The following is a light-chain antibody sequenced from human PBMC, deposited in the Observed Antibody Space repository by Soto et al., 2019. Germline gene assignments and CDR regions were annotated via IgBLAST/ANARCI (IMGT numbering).Light chain of an antibody. CDR3: QQSYTPSWT. J-gene: IGKJ1*01. Sequence: DIQMTQSPSSLSASVGDRVTITCQASQDIKNYLNWYQQTPGKPPKLLIYSASRLQSGVPSRFSGSGSGTDFTLTINGLQPEDFAAYFCQQSYTPSWTFGQGTKVDI. CDR1: QDIKNY. CDR2: SAS. V-gene: IGKV1-39*01.